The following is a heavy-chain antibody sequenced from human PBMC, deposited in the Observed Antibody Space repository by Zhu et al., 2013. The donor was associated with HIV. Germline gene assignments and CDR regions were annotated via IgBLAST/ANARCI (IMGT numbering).Heavy chain of an antibody. Sequence: QVQLVQSGAEVKKPGASVRLSCKAAGYTFISYFMYWVRQAPGQGLEWMGTINPRGGTTTYAQRFQDRVTMTRDTSTSEVYMELSSLRSEDTAAYYCARGGLQWLGTGFDSWGQGNPGHRLL. CDR2: INPRGGTT. CDR1: GYTFISYF. CDR3: ARGGLQWLGTGFDS. D-gene: IGHD6-19*01. V-gene: IGHV1-46*01. J-gene: IGHJ5*01.